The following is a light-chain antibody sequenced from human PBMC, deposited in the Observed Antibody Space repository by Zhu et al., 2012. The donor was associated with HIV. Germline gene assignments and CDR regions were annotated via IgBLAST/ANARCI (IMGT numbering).Light chain of an antibody. CDR1: RSVRSF. V-gene: IGKV3-11*01. CDR2: DTS. Sequence: IVLTQSPATLSLSPGERATVSCRASRSVRSFLAWYQQKPGQAPRLLIYDTSKRATGIPARFSGSGSGTDFTLTISRLEPEDFAVYYCQQYGTSPYTFGQGTKLEIK. J-gene: IGKJ2*01. CDR3: QQYGTSPYT.